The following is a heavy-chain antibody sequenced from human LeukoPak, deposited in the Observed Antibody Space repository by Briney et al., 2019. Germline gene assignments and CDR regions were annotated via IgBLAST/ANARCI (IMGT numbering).Heavy chain of an antibody. Sequence: PSETLSLTCTVSGDSISTSYWSWIRQPAGKGLEWIGRIYNTGSTYYNPSLKSRVTISVETSKNQFSLKLSSVTAADTAVYYCARVTGYMIEDYFDYWGQGTLVTVSS. CDR3: ARVTGYMIEDYFDY. CDR2: IYNTGST. V-gene: IGHV4-4*07. CDR1: GDSISTSY. J-gene: IGHJ4*02. D-gene: IGHD3-22*01.